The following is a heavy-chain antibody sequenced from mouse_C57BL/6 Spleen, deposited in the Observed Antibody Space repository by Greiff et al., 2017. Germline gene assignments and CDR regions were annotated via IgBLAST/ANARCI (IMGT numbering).Heavy chain of an antibody. CDR3: ATYYDCVHLYFDV. CDR1: GYAFSSSW. Sequence: VQLQESGPVLVKPGASVKISCKASGYAFSSSWMNWVKQRHGKGLEWIGRVYPGDGDTNYNGKFKGKATLTADTSSSTAYMQLNSLTSEDSAVYVCATYYDCVHLYFDVWGTGTTVTVSS. D-gene: IGHD2-4*01. J-gene: IGHJ1*03. V-gene: IGHV1-82*01. CDR2: VYPGDGDT.